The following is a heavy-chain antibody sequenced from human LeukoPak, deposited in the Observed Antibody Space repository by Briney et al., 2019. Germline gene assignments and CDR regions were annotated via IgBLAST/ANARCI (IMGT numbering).Heavy chain of an antibody. CDR3: ARYLGYSSGWSRKWYFDL. Sequence: GSLRPPCAASGFTVRSNYMSLVREAPGKGLEWVSVIYSGCSTYHPHSGKGRFTISRDNSKNTLYLQMNSLRAEDTAVYYCARYLGYSSGWSRKWYFDLWGRGTLVTVSS. CDR2: IYSGCST. J-gene: IGHJ2*01. V-gene: IGHV3-53*01. D-gene: IGHD6-19*01. CDR1: GFTVRSNY.